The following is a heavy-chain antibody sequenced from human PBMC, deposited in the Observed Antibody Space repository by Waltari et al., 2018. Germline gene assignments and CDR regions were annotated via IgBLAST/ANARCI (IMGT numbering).Heavy chain of an antibody. CDR2: LNNGGDYK. CDR1: GFSFGEDS. Sequence: VRLVESGGGRVEPGESLRLACVGSGFSFGEDSMNWVRQAPGKGLEWVSSLNNGGDYKGYADSVEGRFTISRDNDKNTLYLQMNDLRVDDTAIYYCARGKAFDPWGQGTRVNVSS. V-gene: IGHV3-21*06. J-gene: IGHJ5*02. CDR3: ARGKAFDP.